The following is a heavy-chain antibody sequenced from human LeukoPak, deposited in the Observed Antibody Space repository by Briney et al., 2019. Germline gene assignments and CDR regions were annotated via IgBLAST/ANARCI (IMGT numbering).Heavy chain of an antibody. D-gene: IGHD3-3*01. J-gene: IGHJ5*02. CDR3: ARSSGVVIHNWFDP. CDR1: GGSIRGSSYY. Sequence: PSETLSLTCTVSGGSIRGSSYYWVWIRQPPGKGLEWIGTIYYSGSTYYNPSLKSRVTISADTSKNQLSLKVRSVTAADTAVYYCARSSGVVIHNWFDPWGQGTLVTVST. V-gene: IGHV4-39*01. CDR2: IYYSGST.